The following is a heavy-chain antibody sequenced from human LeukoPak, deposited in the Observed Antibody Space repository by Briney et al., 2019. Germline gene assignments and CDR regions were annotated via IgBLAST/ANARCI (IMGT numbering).Heavy chain of an antibody. CDR1: GGTFGSYA. D-gene: IGHD1-26*01. CDR3: ARGVGATTEGAFDI. J-gene: IGHJ3*02. Sequence: ASVKVSCKASGGTFGSYAISWVRQAPGQGLEWMGWINPNSGGTNYAQKFQGRVTMTRDTSISTAYMELSRLRSDDTAVYYCARGVGATTEGAFDIWGQGTMVTVSS. V-gene: IGHV1-2*02. CDR2: INPNSGGT.